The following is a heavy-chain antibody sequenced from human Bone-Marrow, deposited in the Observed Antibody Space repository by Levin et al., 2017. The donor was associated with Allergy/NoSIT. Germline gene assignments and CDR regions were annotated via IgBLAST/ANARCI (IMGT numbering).Heavy chain of an antibody. CDR3: AKDFLTTVTTYFFVHGMDV. Sequence: GESLKISCAASGFTFSSYGMHWVRQAPGKGLEWVAVISYDGSNKYYADSVKGRFTISRDNSKNTLYLQMNSLRAEDTAVYYCAKDFLTTVTTYFFVHGMDVWGQGTTVTVSS. J-gene: IGHJ6*02. CDR2: ISYDGSNK. CDR1: GFTFSSYG. V-gene: IGHV3-30*18. D-gene: IGHD4-17*01.